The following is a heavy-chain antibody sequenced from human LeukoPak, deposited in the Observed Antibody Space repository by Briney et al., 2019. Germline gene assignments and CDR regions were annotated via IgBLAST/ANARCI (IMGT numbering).Heavy chain of an antibody. Sequence: PGGSLRLSCAASGFTYDDYVMHWVRQAPGRGLEWVSGISANSANIGYADSVKGRFTLSRDNAKNSLYLQMNSLRTEDTALYYCAGDFCTGCNYYFYGMDVWGRGTTVTVSS. D-gene: IGHD2-2*01. CDR3: AGDFCTGCNYYFYGMDV. V-gene: IGHV3-9*01. CDR2: ISANSANI. J-gene: IGHJ6*02. CDR1: GFTYDDYV.